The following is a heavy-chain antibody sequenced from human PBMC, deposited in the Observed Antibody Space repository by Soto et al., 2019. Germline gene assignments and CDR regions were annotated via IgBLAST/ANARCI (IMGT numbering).Heavy chain of an antibody. CDR2: IYYSGST. CDR1: GGSISSYY. J-gene: IGHJ6*02. Sequence: PSETLSLTCTVSGGSISSYYWSWIRQPPGKGLEWIGYIYYSGSTNYNPSLKSRVTISVDTSKNQFSLKLSSVTAADTAVYYCARLRGGYYGSGSYLTAYYYYGMDVWGQGTTVTVSS. CDR3: ARLRGGYYGSGSYLTAYYYYGMDV. V-gene: IGHV4-59*08. D-gene: IGHD3-10*01.